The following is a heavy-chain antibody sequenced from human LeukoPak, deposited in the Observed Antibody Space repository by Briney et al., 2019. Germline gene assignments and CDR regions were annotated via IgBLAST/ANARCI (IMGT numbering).Heavy chain of an antibody. CDR3: AELGITMIGGV. D-gene: IGHD3-10*02. CDR1: GFTFSDFE. J-gene: IGHJ6*04. Sequence: QAGGSLRLSCAVSGFTFSDFEMNWVRQAPGKGPEWISYIGGSGSTTYYADSVKGRFTISRDNAKNSLYLQMNSLRAEDTAVYYCAELGITMIGGVWGKGTTVTISS. CDR2: IGGSGSTT. V-gene: IGHV3-48*03.